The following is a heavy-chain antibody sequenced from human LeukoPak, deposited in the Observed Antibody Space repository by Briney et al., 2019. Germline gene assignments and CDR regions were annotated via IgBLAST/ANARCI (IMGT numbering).Heavy chain of an antibody. D-gene: IGHD3-16*01. CDR2: IYYSGST. CDR3: ARGTSGAGPS. V-gene: IGHV4-59*01. J-gene: IGHJ4*02. Sequence: PSETLSLTCTVSGGSISSYYWSWIRQPPGKGLEWIGYIYYSGSTNCNPSLKSLVTISVDTSKNQFSLKLSSVTAADTAVYYCARGTSGAGPSWGQGTLVTVSS. CDR1: GGSISSYY.